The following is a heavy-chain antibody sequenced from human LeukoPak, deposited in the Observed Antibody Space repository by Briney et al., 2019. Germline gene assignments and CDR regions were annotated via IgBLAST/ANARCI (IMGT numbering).Heavy chain of an antibody. Sequence: PGGSLRLSCAAAGFTFSSYWMHWVRQAPGKGLVWVSRINSDGSSTSYAESVKGRFSISRDNAKNTLYLQMNSLRAEDTAVYYCARWFGSTRGWFDPWGQGTLVTVSS. V-gene: IGHV3-74*01. CDR3: ARWFGSTRGWFDP. CDR2: INSDGSST. J-gene: IGHJ5*02. CDR1: GFTFSSYW. D-gene: IGHD3-10*01.